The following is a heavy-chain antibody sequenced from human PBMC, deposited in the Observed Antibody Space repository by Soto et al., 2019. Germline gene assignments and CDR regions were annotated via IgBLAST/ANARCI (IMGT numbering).Heavy chain of an antibody. CDR1: GGSFSSYY. V-gene: IGHV4-34*01. CDR2: INHGGST. D-gene: IGHD2-2*01. CDR3: SRQLGYCSGPSCHPPLGY. J-gene: IGHJ4*02. Sequence: SETLSLTCAVYGGSFSSYYWSWIRQPPGKGLEWIGEINHGGSTNYNPSLKSRVTISVDTSKSQFSLKLSSVTAADTAVYYCSRQLGYCSGPSCHPPLGYWGQGTLVTVSS.